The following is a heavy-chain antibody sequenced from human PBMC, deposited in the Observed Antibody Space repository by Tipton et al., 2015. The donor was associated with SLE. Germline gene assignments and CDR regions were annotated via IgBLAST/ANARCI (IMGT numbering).Heavy chain of an antibody. Sequence: SLRLSCSASGFTFSSYAMHWVRQAPGKGLEWVAVISYDGSNKYYADSVKGRFTISRDNSKNTLYLQMNSLRAEDTAVYYCARENIGYNYAFDMWGQGTMVTVSS. CDR1: GFTFSSYA. J-gene: IGHJ3*02. CDR3: ARENIGYNYAFDM. CDR2: ISYDGSNK. D-gene: IGHD5-24*01. V-gene: IGHV3-30-3*01.